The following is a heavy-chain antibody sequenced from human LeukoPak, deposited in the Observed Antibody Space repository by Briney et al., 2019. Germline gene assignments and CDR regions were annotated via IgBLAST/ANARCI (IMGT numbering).Heavy chain of an antibody. CDR3: ATRWGGQQLPDYFDY. Sequence: PSETLSLTCTVSGGSIGSYYWSWIRQPPGKGLEWIGSIYYSGSTYYNPSLKSRVTISVDTSKNQFSLKLSSVTAADTAVYYCATRWGGQQLPDYFDYWGQGTLVTVSS. CDR2: IYYSGST. CDR1: GGSIGSYY. V-gene: IGHV4-59*05. J-gene: IGHJ4*02. D-gene: IGHD6-13*01.